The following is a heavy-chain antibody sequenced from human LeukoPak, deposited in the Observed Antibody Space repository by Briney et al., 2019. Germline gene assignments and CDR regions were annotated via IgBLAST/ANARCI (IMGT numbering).Heavy chain of an antibody. J-gene: IGHJ4*02. CDR1: GFTFSSYS. CDR2: ISSSSSYI. V-gene: IGHV3-21*01. CDR3: ARDKLYYYDSSGYQDY. Sequence: PGGSLRLSCAASGFTFSSYSMNWVRQAPGKGLEWVSSISSSSSYIYYADSVKGRFTISRDNAKNSLYLQMNSLRAEDTAVYYCARDKLYYYDSSGYQDYWGQGTLVTVSS. D-gene: IGHD3-22*01.